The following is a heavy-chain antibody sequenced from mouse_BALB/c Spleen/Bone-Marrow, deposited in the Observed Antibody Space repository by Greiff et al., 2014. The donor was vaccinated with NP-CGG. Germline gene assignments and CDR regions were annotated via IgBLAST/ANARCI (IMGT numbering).Heavy chain of an antibody. CDR2: IDPFNGGI. Sequence: VQLQQSGPELMKPGASVKISCKASGYSFSSYYIHWVKQSHGKSLEWIAYIDPFNGGISYSQKFKGKATLTVDKSSSTAYMHFSSLTSEDSAVYYCARNYYGYAMDYWGQGTSVTVSS. V-gene: IGHV1S135*01. CDR3: ARNYYGYAMDY. CDR1: GYSFSSYY. J-gene: IGHJ4*01. D-gene: IGHD1-1*01.